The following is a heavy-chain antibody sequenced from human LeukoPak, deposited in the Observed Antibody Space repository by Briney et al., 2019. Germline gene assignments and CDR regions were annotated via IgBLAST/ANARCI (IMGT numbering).Heavy chain of an antibody. Sequence: PGGSLRLSCAASGFTFSSYWMSWVRQAPGKGLEWVANIKQDGSEKYYVDSVKGRFTISRDNAKNSLYLQMNSLRAEDTAVYYCAKDGFVPPPHISSSGRPYYFDYWGQGTLVTVSS. D-gene: IGHD6-13*01. CDR2: IKQDGSEK. CDR1: GFTFSSYW. CDR3: AKDGFVPPPHISSSGRPYYFDY. J-gene: IGHJ4*02. V-gene: IGHV3-7*03.